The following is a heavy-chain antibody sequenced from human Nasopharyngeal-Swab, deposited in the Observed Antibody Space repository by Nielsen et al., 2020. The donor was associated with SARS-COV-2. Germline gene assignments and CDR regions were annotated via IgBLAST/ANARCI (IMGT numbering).Heavy chain of an antibody. CDR2: IYYSGST. CDR3: ARDDDSSGYYPFGY. Sequence: IRQGPGKGLEWIGYIYYSGSTNYNPSLKSRVTISVDTSKNQFSLKLSSVTAADTAVYYCARDDDSSGYYPFGYWGQGTLVTVSS. D-gene: IGHD3-22*01. J-gene: IGHJ4*02. V-gene: IGHV4-59*01.